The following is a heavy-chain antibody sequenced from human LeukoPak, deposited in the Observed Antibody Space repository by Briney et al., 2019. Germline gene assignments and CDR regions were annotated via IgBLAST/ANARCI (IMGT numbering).Heavy chain of an antibody. V-gene: IGHV1-3*01. CDR2: INAGNGNT. CDR3: ARASGSTRFGTYYYYGMDV. J-gene: IGHJ6*02. Sequence: ASVKVSCKASGYTFTSYAMHWVRQAPGQRLEWMGWINAGNGNTKYSQKFQGRVTITRDTSASTAYMELSSLRSEDTAVYYCARASGSTRFGTYYYYGMDVWGQGTTVTVSS. CDR1: GYTFTSYA. D-gene: IGHD2-2*01.